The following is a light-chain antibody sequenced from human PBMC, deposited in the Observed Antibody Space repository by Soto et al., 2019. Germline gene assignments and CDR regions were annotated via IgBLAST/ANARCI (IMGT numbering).Light chain of an antibody. V-gene: IGKV1-5*03. CDR2: KAS. J-gene: IGKJ1*01. Sequence: DIQMTQSPSNLSASVGDRVTITCRASQSISRWLAWYQQKPANAPRLLIYKASTLKSGVPSRFSGGGSGTEFTLTISSLQPDDLATYYCQQYNLYSTFGQGTTVEFK. CDR3: QQYNLYST. CDR1: QSISRW.